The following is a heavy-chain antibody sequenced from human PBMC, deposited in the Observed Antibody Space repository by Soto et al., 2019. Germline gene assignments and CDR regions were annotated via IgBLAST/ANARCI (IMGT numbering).Heavy chain of an antibody. J-gene: IGHJ5*02. CDR1: GGSISSGGYS. Sequence: NPSETLSLTCAVSGGSISSGGYSWSWIRQPPGKGLEWIGYIYHSGSTYYNPSLKSRVTISVDTSKNQFSLKLSSVTAADTAVYYCAGGPPHYDSTSGWLDPWGQGTLVTVSS. CDR2: IYHSGST. V-gene: IGHV4-30-2*01. CDR3: AGGPPHYDSTSGWLDP. D-gene: IGHD3-22*01.